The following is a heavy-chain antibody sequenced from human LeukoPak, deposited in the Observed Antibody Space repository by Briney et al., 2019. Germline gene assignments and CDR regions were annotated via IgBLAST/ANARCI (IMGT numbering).Heavy chain of an antibody. J-gene: IGHJ6*03. D-gene: IGHD7-27*01. CDR1: GGTFSSYA. CDR2: IIPILGIA. V-gene: IGHV1-69*04. Sequence: SVKVSCKASGGTFSSYAISWVRQAPGQGLEWMGRIIPILGIANYAQKFQGRVTITADESTSTAYMELSSLRSDDTAVYYCARAEKPNWGNYYYYCMDVWGKGTMVTVSS. CDR3: ARAEKPNWGNYYYYCMDV.